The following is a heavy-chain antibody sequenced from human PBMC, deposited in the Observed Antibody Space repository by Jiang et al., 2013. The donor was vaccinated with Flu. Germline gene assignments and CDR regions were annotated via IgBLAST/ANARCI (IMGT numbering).Heavy chain of an antibody. D-gene: IGHD4-17*01. Sequence: GPGLVKPSQTLSLTCSVSGDSISSGVFYWTWIRQPPGKGLEWIGYIYHSGRTYYNPSLKSRVTMSLDTSNNQFSLKLTSVIAADTAVYFCARVRGSGDYPIDFWGQGTLVSVSS. J-gene: IGHJ4*02. CDR3: ARVRGSGDYPIDF. V-gene: IGHV4-30-4*08. CDR2: IYHSGRT. CDR1: GDSISSGVFY.